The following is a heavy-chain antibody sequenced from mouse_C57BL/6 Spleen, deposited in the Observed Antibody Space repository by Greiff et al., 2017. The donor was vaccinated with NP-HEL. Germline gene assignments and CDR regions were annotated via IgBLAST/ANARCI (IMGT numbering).Heavy chain of an antibody. V-gene: IGHV1-61*01. D-gene: IGHD2-9*01. Sequence: QVHVKQSGAELVRPGSSVKLSCKASGYTFTSYWMDWVKQRPGQGLEWIGNIYPSDSETHYNQKFKDKATLTVDKSSSTAYMQLSSLTSEDSAVYYCTYYGYDGYFDVWGTGTTVTVSS. CDR1: GYTFTSYW. CDR2: IYPSDSET. CDR3: TYYGYDGYFDV. J-gene: IGHJ1*03.